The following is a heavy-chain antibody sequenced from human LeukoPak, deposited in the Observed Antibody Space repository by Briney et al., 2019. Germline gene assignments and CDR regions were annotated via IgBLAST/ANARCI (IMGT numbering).Heavy chain of an antibody. CDR1: GFTFSSYA. J-gene: IGHJ5*02. Sequence: GGSLILSCAASGFTFSSYAMSWVRQAPGKGLEWVSAISGSGGSTYYADSVKGRFTISRDNSKNTLYLQMNSLRAEDTAVYYCAKDRSRRGVAVAGTNWFDPWGQGTLVTVSS. CDR3: AKDRSRRGVAVAGTNWFDP. V-gene: IGHV3-23*01. D-gene: IGHD6-19*01. CDR2: ISGSGGST.